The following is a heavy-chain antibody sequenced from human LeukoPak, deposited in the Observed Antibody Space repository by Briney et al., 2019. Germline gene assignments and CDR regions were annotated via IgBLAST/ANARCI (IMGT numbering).Heavy chain of an antibody. D-gene: IGHD3-10*01. CDR2: IWYDGSNK. Sequence: GRSLRLSCAASGFTFSSYGMHWVRQAPGKGLEWVAVIWYDGSNKYYADSVKGRFTISRDNSKNTLYLQMNSLRAEDTAVYYCARAPGAVAPFDYWGQGTLVTVSS. CDR3: ARAPGAVAPFDY. V-gene: IGHV3-33*01. CDR1: GFTFSSYG. J-gene: IGHJ4*02.